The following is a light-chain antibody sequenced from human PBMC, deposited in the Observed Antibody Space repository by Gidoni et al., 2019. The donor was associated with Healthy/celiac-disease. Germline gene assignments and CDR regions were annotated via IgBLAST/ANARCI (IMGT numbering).Light chain of an antibody. J-gene: IGKJ3*01. Sequence: DIVMTQSPLSLPVTPGEPASISCRSSQSLLHSNGYNYLDWYLQKPGQSPQLLIYLGSNRASGVPDRFSGSGSGTDFTLKISRVEAEDVGVYYCMQALQRDFTFGHXTKVDIK. V-gene: IGKV2-28*01. CDR2: LGS. CDR1: QSLLHSNGYNY. CDR3: MQALQRDFT.